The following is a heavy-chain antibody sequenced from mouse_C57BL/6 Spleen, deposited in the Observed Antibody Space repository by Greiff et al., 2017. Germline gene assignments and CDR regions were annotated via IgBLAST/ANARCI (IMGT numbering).Heavy chain of an antibody. J-gene: IGHJ2*01. CDR2: IYPRSGNT. D-gene: IGHD1-1*01. Sequence: VQLQQSGAELARPGASVKLSCKASGYTFTSYGISWVKQRTGQGLEWIGEIYPRSGNTYYNEKFKGKATLTADKSSSTAYMELRSLTSEDSAVYFCARGRKTTVVADYFDYWGQGTTLTVSS. CDR1: GYTFTSYG. V-gene: IGHV1-81*01. CDR3: ARGRKTTVVADYFDY.